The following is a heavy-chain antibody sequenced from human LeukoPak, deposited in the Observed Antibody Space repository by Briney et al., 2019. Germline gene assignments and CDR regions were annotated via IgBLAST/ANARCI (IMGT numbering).Heavy chain of an antibody. CDR1: GFTFSNAW. CDR3: TAVDGNIWCIDYLFARDVWGQGCTVTVSSGMDV. J-gene: IGHJ6*02. D-gene: IGHD3-16*01. V-gene: IGHV3-15*01. CDR2: IKSETDGGTT. Sequence: GGSLRLSCAASGFTFSNAWMSWVRQAPGKGLEWVGHIKSETDGGTTDYAAPVKGRFTISRDDSKSTLYLQMNSLKTEDTALYSCTAVDGNIWCIDYLFARDVWGQGCTVTVSSGMDVWGQGTTVTGSS.